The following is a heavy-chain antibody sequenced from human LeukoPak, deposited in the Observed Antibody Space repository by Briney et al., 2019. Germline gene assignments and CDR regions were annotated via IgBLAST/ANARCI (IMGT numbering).Heavy chain of an antibody. Sequence: SETLSLTCTVSGGSISSISYYWGWIRQPPGKGLEWIVSMYYSGSTYNNPSLKSRVTISVDTSKNQFSLKLSSVTAADTAVYYCARDPLATVGVAFDPWGQGTLVTVSS. J-gene: IGHJ5*02. CDR2: MYYSGST. D-gene: IGHD2-8*01. V-gene: IGHV4-39*07. CDR3: ARDPLATVGVAFDP. CDR1: GGSISSISYY.